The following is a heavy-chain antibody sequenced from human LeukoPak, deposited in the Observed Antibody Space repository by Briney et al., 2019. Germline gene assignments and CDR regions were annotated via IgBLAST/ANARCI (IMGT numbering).Heavy chain of an antibody. Sequence: GGSLRLSCAASGFTFSSYPMNWVRQAPGKGLEWVSYIDSGSRITYYADSVQGRFTISRDNAKGSLYLHMSSLRAEDTAVYYCARDTLNVQRKYYFDYWGQGTLVTVSS. V-gene: IGHV3-48*01. D-gene: IGHD1-1*01. CDR3: ARDTLNVQRKYYFDY. CDR1: GFTFSSYP. J-gene: IGHJ4*02. CDR2: IDSGSRIT.